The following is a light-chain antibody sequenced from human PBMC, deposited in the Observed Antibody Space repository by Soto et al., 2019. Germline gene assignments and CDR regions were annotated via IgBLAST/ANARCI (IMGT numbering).Light chain of an antibody. CDR2: WAS. CDR1: QSVLYSSNNKNY. V-gene: IGKV4-1*01. CDR3: QQYYSTP. Sequence: DIVMTQSPDSLAVSLGERATINCKSSQSVLYSSNNKNYLAWYQQKPGQPPKLLIYWASTRESGVPDRFSGSGSGTDFTLTISSLQAEDVAVYYCQQYYSTPVGPGTKVDIK. J-gene: IGKJ3*01.